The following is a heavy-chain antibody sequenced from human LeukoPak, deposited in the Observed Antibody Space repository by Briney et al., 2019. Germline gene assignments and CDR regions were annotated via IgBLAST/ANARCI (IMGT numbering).Heavy chain of an antibody. CDR3: ARVGGYSYGYLDY. CDR1: GFTFSSYS. D-gene: IGHD5-18*01. CDR2: ISSSSSYI. J-gene: IGHJ4*02. V-gene: IGHV3-21*01. Sequence: GGSLRLSCAASGFTFSSYSMNWVRQAPGKGLEWVSSISSSSSYIYYADSVKGRFTISRDNAKNSLYLQMNSLRVEDTAVYYCARVGGYSYGYLDYWGQGTLVTVSS.